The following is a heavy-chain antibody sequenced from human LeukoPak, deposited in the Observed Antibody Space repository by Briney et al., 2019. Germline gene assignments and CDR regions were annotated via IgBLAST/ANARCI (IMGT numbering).Heavy chain of an antibody. D-gene: IGHD3-3*01. Sequence: SETLSLTCTVSGVSISSGSYYWSWIRQPAGKGLEWIGRIYTSGSTNYNPSLKSRVTISVDTSKNQFSLKLSSVTAADTAVYYCARGGRFLEWYYYHGMDVWGQGTTVTVSS. CDR3: ARGGRFLEWYYYHGMDV. CDR2: IYTSGST. J-gene: IGHJ6*02. V-gene: IGHV4-61*02. CDR1: GVSISSGSYY.